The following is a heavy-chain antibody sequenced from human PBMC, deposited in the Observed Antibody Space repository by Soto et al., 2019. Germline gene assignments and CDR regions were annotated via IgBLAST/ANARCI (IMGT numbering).Heavy chain of an antibody. Sequence: QVQLVQSGAEVKKPGSSVKVSCKASGGTFSSYAISWVRQAPGQGLEWMGGIIPIFGTANYAQKFQGRVTITADESTSXAYMELSSLRSEDTAVYYCARGYGIAAAATNWFDPWGQGTLVTVSS. D-gene: IGHD6-13*01. CDR3: ARGYGIAAAATNWFDP. V-gene: IGHV1-69*12. CDR1: GGTFSSYA. J-gene: IGHJ5*02. CDR2: IIPIFGTA.